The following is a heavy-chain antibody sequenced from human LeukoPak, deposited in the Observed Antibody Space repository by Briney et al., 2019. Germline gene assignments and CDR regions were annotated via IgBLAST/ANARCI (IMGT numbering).Heavy chain of an antibody. V-gene: IGHV3-23*01. D-gene: IGHD2-21*02. CDR2: IGARDGRT. J-gene: IGHJ6*02. CDR3: ARGSVVVTAAYYYYGMDV. Sequence: GGSLRLSCAASGFTFRNYAMTWVRQAPGKGLDWVALIGARDGRTYYADPVKGRFTISRDNFKNTLYLQMNSLRADDTAVYYCARGSVVVTAAYYYYGMDVWGQGTTVTVSS. CDR1: GFTFRNYA.